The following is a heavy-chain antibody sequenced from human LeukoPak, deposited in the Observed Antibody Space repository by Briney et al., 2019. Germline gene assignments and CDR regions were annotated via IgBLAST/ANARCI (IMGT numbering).Heavy chain of an antibody. J-gene: IGHJ4*02. CDR3: ARVGVAYCGGDCYLGY. CDR1: AFTFSSYS. CDR2: FSSSSSYI. V-gene: IGHV3-21*01. Sequence: GSLRLPCAASAFTFSSYSMNRVRHAPGKGLLWVSSFSSSSSYIYYADSVKGRFTISRDNSKNTLYLQMNSLRAEDTAVYYCARVGVAYCGGDCYLGYWGQGTLVTVSS. D-gene: IGHD2-21*02.